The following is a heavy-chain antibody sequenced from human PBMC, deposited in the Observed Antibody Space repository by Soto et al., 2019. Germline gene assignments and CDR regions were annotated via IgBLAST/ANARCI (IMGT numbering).Heavy chain of an antibody. D-gene: IGHD6-6*01. CDR2: IYHSGRT. J-gene: IGHJ3*01. V-gene: IGHV4-38-2*01. CDR3: ARGENGQLAN. Sequence: TPSLTCAVSGYSFINSYYWVWIRQPPGEGLEWIGNIYHSGRTYCNPSLKSRVTISLDTSKNQFSLRLRSVTAADTGVYYCARGENGQLANWGQGTMVTVSS. CDR1: GYSFINSYY.